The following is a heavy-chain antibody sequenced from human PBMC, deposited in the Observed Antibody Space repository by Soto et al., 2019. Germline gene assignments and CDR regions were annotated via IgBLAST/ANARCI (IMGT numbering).Heavy chain of an antibody. Sequence: QVQLVQSGAEVKKPGASVKVSCKASGYMFSNYDIIWVRQATGQGLGWMGWMNPDSDKTDYAQKFQGIVTMTGITSISTAYMELTALTYEDTAIYYCARPGARYCGGDCYSSHWGQGTLVTVSS. CDR2: MNPDSDKT. V-gene: IGHV1-8*01. CDR1: GYMFSNYD. D-gene: IGHD2-21*02. CDR3: ARPGARYCGGDCYSSH. J-gene: IGHJ4*02.